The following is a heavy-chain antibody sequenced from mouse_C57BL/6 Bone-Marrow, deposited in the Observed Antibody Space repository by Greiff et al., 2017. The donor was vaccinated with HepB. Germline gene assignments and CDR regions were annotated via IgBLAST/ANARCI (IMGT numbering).Heavy chain of an antibody. V-gene: IGHV14-3*01. CDR3: AIRYGSSYWYFDV. J-gene: IGHJ1*03. D-gene: IGHD1-1*01. Sequence: EVQLQQSVAELVRPGASVKLSCTASGFNIKNTYMHWVKQRPEQGLEWIGRIDPANGNTKYAPKFQGKATITADTSSNTAYLQLSSLTSEDSAVYYCAIRYGSSYWYFDVWGTGTTVTVSS. CDR1: GFNIKNTY. CDR2: IDPANGNT.